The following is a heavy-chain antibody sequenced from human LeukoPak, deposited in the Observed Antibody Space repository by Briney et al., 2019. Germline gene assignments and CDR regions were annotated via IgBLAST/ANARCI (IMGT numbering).Heavy chain of an antibody. CDR1: GGSFSGYY. CDR3: ARGLGDYYDSSGYYYFDY. Sequence: PSETLSLTCAVYGGSFSGYYWSWIRQPPGKGLEWIGEINHSGSTNYNPSLKSRVTISVDTSKNQFSLKLSSVTAADTAVYYCARGLGDYYDSSGYYYFDYWGQGTLVTVSS. V-gene: IGHV4-34*01. J-gene: IGHJ4*02. CDR2: INHSGST. D-gene: IGHD3-22*01.